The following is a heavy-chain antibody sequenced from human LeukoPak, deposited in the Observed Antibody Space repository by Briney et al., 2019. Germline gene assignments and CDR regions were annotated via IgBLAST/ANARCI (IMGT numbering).Heavy chain of an antibody. D-gene: IGHD3-16*01. CDR3: ARGVRMITFGGVSMDV. V-gene: IGHV4-39*07. CDR1: GGSISSSSYY. CDR2: IYYSGST. Sequence: SETLSLTCTVSGGSISSSSYYWGWIRQPPGKGLEWIGSIYYSGSTYYNPSLKSRVTISVDTSKNQFSLKLSSVTAADTTVYYCARGVRMITFGGVSMDVWGKGTTVTVSS. J-gene: IGHJ6*03.